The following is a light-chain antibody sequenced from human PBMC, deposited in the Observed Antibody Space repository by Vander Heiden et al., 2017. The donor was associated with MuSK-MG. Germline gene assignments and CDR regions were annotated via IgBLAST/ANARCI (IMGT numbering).Light chain of an antibody. CDR1: QGISSY. V-gene: IGKV1-9*01. CDR2: AAS. Sequence: DIQLTQSPSFLSASVADRVTITCRASQGISSYLAWYQQKPGIAPKLLIYAASTSQSAVPSRFRGSGPGTEFTLTISILHPEDFATYYCQRLNSYALTFGGGTKVEMK. CDR3: QRLNSYALT. J-gene: IGKJ4*01.